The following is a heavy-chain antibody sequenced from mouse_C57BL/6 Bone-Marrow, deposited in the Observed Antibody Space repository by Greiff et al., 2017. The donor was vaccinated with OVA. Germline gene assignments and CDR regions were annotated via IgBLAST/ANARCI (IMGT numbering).Heavy chain of an antibody. Sequence: EVMLVESGEGLVKPGGSLKLSCAASGFTFSSYAMSWVRQTPEKRLEWVAYISSGGDYIYYADTVKGRFTISRDNARNTLYLQMSSLKSEDTAMYYCTRDYYGSRYYAMDYWGQGTSVTVSS. CDR1: GFTFSSYA. J-gene: IGHJ4*01. V-gene: IGHV5-9-1*02. CDR3: TRDYYGSRYYAMDY. CDR2: ISSGGDYI. D-gene: IGHD1-1*01.